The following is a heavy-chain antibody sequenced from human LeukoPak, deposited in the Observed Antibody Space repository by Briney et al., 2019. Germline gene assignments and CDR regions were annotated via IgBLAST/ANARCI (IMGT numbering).Heavy chain of an antibody. CDR1: GDSFSTSTSY. D-gene: IGHD6-19*01. J-gene: IGHJ4*02. CDR2: IYYSRGT. V-gene: IGHV4-39*07. CDR3: ARWKYGGWYADS. Sequence: PSETLSLTCIVSGDSFSTSTSYWGWIRQPPGKGLEWLANIYYSRGTYYNPSLKSRVTISIDTSNNQFSLRLNSVTSADTAVYYCARWKYGGWYADSWGQGTLVTVSS.